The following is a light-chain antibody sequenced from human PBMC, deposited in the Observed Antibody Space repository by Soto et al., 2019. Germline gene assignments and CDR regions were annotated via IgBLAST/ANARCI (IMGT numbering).Light chain of an antibody. CDR2: EVS. Sequence: QSVLTQPASVSGSPGQSITISCTGTSSDVGTYNYVSWYQHHPGKVPKLMIYEVSNRPSGVSNRFSGSKSGNTASLTISGLRAEDEADYYCSSYTSSSTHNYVFGTGTKVTVL. CDR1: SSDVGTYNY. CDR3: SSYTSSSTHNYV. V-gene: IGLV2-14*01. J-gene: IGLJ1*01.